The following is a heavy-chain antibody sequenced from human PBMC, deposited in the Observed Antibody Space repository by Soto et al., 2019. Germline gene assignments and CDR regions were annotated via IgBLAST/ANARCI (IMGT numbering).Heavy chain of an antibody. Sequence: ASVKVSCKASGYTVTNYYMHWVRQAPGQGLEWMGIINPSGGRSIYAQKFQGRVTMTRDTSTSTVYMELSSLRSEDTAVFYCARDLSGYDFWSGPKDYYYGMDVWGQGTTVTVSS. V-gene: IGHV1-46*01. D-gene: IGHD3-3*01. CDR1: GYTVTNYY. J-gene: IGHJ6*02. CDR3: ARDLSGYDFWSGPKDYYYGMDV. CDR2: INPSGGRS.